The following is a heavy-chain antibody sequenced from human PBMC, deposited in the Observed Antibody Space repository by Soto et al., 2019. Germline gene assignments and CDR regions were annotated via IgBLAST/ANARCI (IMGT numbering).Heavy chain of an antibody. V-gene: IGHV3-23*01. CDR1: GFTVSNNY. CDR2: ISGSGGST. CDR3: ARRSSGWYFDY. J-gene: IGHJ4*02. D-gene: IGHD6-19*01. Sequence: PGGSLRLSCAASGFTVSNNYMTWVRQAPGKGLEWVSVISGSGGSTYYADSVKGRFTISRDNSKNTLYLQMNSLRAEDTAVYYCARRSSGWYFDYWGQGTLVTVS.